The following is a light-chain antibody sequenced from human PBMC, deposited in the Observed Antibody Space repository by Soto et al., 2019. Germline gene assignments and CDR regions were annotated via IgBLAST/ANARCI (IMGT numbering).Light chain of an antibody. CDR3: QQYNYWPGT. J-gene: IGKJ1*01. CDR2: GAS. CDR1: QSVSSN. Sequence: EIVMTQSPATLSVSPGERATLSCRASQSVSSNLAWYQQKPGQAPRLLIYGASTRATGIPARFSGSGSGTEFPLTISSLQSEDFAVYYCQQYNYWPGTFGQGTKVEIK. V-gene: IGKV3-15*01.